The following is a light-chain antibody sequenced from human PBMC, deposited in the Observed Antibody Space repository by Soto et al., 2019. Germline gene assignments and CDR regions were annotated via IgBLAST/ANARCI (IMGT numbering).Light chain of an antibody. CDR2: EAS. V-gene: IGKV3-20*01. CDR1: LSVSSSY. CDR3: QHYHTSPE. Sequence: EIVLTQSPGTLSLSPGERATLSCRASLSVSSSYLAWYQQKPGQTPRLLSYEASTTATGIPDRFSGGGSGTDFTITSSRLEPDDCAVYYCQHYHTSPEFGQGTKVEIK. J-gene: IGKJ1*01.